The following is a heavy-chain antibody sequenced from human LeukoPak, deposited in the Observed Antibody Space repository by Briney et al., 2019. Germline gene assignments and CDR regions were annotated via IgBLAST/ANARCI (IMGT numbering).Heavy chain of an antibody. D-gene: IGHD6-19*01. Sequence: ASVKVSCKASGYTFTSYGISWVRQAPGQGLEGMGWISGYNGNTNYAQKLQGRVTMTTDTSTSTAYMELRSLRSDGTAVYYCARDLKRGYSSGRYSWGTGSSNDYWGQGTLVTVSS. CDR2: ISGYNGNT. CDR1: GYTFTSYG. CDR3: ARDLKRGYSSGRYSWGTGSSNDY. J-gene: IGHJ4*02. V-gene: IGHV1-18*01.